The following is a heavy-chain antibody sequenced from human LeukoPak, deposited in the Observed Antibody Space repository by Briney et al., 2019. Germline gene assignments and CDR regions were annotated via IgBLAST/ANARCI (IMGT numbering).Heavy chain of an antibody. V-gene: IGHV2-70*04. CDR1: IFSLATHAMR. J-gene: IGHJ4*02. CDR3: ALSLNNAAYFDY. D-gene: IGHD1/OR15-1a*01. Sequence: SGPTLVNPTQTLTLTCTFSIFSLATHAMRVSWIRQPPGKALEWLARIDWDDDEFYSRPLKTRLTISKDTSKSQVVLTMTNMDPVDTATYYCALSLNNAAYFDYWGQGTLATVSS. CDR2: IDWDDDE.